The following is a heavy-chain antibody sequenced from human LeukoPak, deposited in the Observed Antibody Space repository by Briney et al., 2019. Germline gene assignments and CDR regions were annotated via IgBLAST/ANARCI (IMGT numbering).Heavy chain of an antibody. CDR3: ARGGYDYVWGSYPNRPYFFDY. CDR1: GGSISSGGYY. Sequence: SETLSLTCTVSGGSISSGGYYWSWIRQHPGKGLEWIGYIYYSGSTYYNPSLKSRVTISVDTSKNQFSLKLSSVTAADTAVYYCARGGYDYVWGSYPNRPYFFDYWGQGTLVTVPS. V-gene: IGHV4-31*03. D-gene: IGHD3-16*02. CDR2: IYYSGST. J-gene: IGHJ4*02.